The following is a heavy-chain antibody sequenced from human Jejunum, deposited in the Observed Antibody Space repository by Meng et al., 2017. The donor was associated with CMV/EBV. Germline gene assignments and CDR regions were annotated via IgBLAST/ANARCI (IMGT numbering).Heavy chain of an antibody. V-gene: IGHV3-30*04. Sequence: ACGFTFSLYAVRWVRQAPGKGLGWVTVSSSDGNDKFYADSVKGRFSISRDNSKNTLILQMSSLTTDDTAVYYCARDHYSDPTYTEYWGQGTLVTVSS. J-gene: IGHJ4*02. CDR1: GFTFSLYA. D-gene: IGHD3-22*01. CDR3: ARDHYSDPTYTEY. CDR2: SSSDGNDK.